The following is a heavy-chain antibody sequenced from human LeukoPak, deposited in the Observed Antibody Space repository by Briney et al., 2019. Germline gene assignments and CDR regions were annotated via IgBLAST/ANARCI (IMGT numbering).Heavy chain of an antibody. CDR3: VREGRQDYVYFDH. J-gene: IGHJ4*02. Sequence: TSETLSLTCTVSGGSINSSSHYWGWIRQPPGEGLEWIGSIYYSGSTYYNPSLKSRVTISVDTSKNQFSLKLNSVTAADTAVYYCVREGRQDYVYFDHWGQGSLVTVPS. V-gene: IGHV4-39*02. CDR2: IYYSGST. CDR1: GGSINSSSHY. D-gene: IGHD4-17*01.